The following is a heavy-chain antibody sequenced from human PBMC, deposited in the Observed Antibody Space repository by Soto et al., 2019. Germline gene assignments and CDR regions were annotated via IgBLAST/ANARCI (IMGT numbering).Heavy chain of an antibody. J-gene: IGHJ4*02. CDR2: INPNVGVT. D-gene: IGHD5-18*01. CDR3: ATSVNSAMAFDY. Sequence: QVQLVQSGAEVRKPGASVKVSCKASGYTFTHYYIHWVRQAPGQGLEWMGIINPNVGVTTYAQKFRAGFTMTRDTSTSTVYMELSSLSSEDSAVYYCATSVNSAMAFDYWGQGTMVTVSS. CDR1: GYTFTHYY. V-gene: IGHV1-46*01.